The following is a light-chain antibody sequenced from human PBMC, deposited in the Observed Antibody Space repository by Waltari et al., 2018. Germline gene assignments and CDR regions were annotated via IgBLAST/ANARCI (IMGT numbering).Light chain of an antibody. CDR3: QQYNSYSLRT. V-gene: IGKV1-5*03. J-gene: IGKJ4*01. CDR2: KAS. CDR1: QSIIKW. Sequence: DIQMTQSPSTLSASVGDRGTITCRASQSIIKWLAWYQQKPGKAPKPLIYKASTLESGVPSRFSGSGSGTEFTLTISSLQPDDFATYYCQQYNSYSLRTFGGGTKVEIK.